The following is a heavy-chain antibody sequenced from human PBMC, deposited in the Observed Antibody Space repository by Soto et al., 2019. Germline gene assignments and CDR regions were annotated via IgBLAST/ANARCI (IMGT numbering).Heavy chain of an antibody. Sequence: LSLTCTVSGGSISSYYWSWIRQPPGKGLEWIGYIYYSGSTNYNPSLKSRVTISVDTSKNQFSLKLSSVTAADTAVYYCARGGGGSHFDYWGQGTLVTAPQ. CDR1: GGSISSYY. J-gene: IGHJ4*02. CDR3: ARGGGGSHFDY. CDR2: IYYSGST. D-gene: IGHD1-26*01. V-gene: IGHV4-59*01.